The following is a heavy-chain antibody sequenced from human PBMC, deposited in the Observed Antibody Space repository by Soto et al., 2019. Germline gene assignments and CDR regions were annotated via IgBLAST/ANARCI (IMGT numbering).Heavy chain of an antibody. CDR2: IYYSGST. Sequence: QLQLQESGPGLVKPSETLSLTCTVSGGSISSSSYYWGWIRQPPGKGLECIGTIYYSGSTYYNQSLNSRVTISVDTSKNQFSLRLSSVTAADPAVYYCARGGYDYWGQGTLVTVSS. J-gene: IGHJ4*02. CDR3: ARGGYDY. CDR1: GGSISSSSYY. D-gene: IGHD1-26*01. V-gene: IGHV4-39*01.